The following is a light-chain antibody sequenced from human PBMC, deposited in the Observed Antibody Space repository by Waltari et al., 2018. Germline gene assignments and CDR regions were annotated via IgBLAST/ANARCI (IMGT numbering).Light chain of an antibody. CDR1: GSPKQY. CDR2: KGS. V-gene: IGLV3-25*03. Sequence: SSALTHPPPVSVSPAQTAGIPSSAAGSPKQYAYRYPQKPGQAPVLVIYKGSERPSGIPERFSGSSSGTTVTLTISGVQAEDEADYYCQSADSSGTYLVFGGGTKLTVL. J-gene: IGLJ3*02. CDR3: QSADSSGTYLV.